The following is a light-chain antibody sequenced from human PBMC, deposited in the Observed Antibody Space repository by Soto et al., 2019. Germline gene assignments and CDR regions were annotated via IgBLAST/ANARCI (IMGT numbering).Light chain of an antibody. V-gene: IGLV2-8*01. CDR3: SSYTAGGTI. CDR1: NSDIGNYNF. J-gene: IGLJ1*01. CDR2: EVN. Sequence: QSALTQPPSASGSPGQSVAISCTGTNSDIGNYNFVSWYQQHPGKAPKLMIYEVNKRPSGVPDRFSGSKSGNTASLTVSGLQPEDEADYYCSSYTAGGTIFGTGTKLTVL.